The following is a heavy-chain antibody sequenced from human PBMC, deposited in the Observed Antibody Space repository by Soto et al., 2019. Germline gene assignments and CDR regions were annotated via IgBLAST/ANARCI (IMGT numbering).Heavy chain of an antibody. CDR2: IHSDGSST. V-gene: IGHV3-74*01. CDR3: ARGANGCFEL. D-gene: IGHD4-17*01. Sequence: EVQLVESEGGLVQRGGSLRLSCAASGFTFNYYWMHWVRQAPGQGLVWVSHIHSDGSSTTYADSLKGRFTISRDNAKNTLYLQMNSLRAEDTAVYYCARGANGCFELWGQGTTVTVSS. CDR1: GFTFNYYW. J-gene: IGHJ3*01.